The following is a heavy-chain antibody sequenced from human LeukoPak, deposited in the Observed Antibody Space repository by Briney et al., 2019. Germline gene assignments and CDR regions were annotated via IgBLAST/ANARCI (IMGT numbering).Heavy chain of an antibody. Sequence: GGSLRLSCTASGFSFSGHWMHWARQLPGKGLVWVSRISPTGSTTSYADPVKGRFTVSRDNAKNTLYLQVNNLRAEDTAVYYCARGPNSNWSGLDFWGQGTLLTVSS. CDR2: ISPTGSTT. V-gene: IGHV3-74*01. CDR1: GFSFSGHW. J-gene: IGHJ4*02. CDR3: ARGPNSNWSGLDF. D-gene: IGHD6-6*01.